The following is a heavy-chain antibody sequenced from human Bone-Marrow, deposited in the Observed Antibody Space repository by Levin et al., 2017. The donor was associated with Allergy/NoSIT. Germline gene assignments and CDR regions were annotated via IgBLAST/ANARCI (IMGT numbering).Heavy chain of an antibody. D-gene: IGHD4-11*01. J-gene: IGHJ3*02. V-gene: IGHV3-21*01. CDR1: GFTFSSYS. CDR3: ARVHSTSATHHSNYVMGTLPPKHSWQDDAFDI. CDR2: ISSSSSYI. Sequence: GESLKISCAASGFTFSSYSMNWVRQAPGKGLEWVSSISSSSSYIYYADSVKGRFTISRDNAKNSLYLQMNSLRAEDTAVYYCARVHSTSATHHSNYVMGTLPPKHSWQDDAFDIWGQGTMVTVSS.